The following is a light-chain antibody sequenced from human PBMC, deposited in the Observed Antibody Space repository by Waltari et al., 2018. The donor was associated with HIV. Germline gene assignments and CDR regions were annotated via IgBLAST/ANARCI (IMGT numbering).Light chain of an antibody. Sequence: QSALTQPASVSGSPGQSITISCTGTSSDVGAYNYVSWYQQHPGKAPNLMIYEVSNRLSGVSNRFYASKSGNTASLTISGLQAEDEADYYCSSYTTNNTRVFGGGTKLTVL. V-gene: IGLV2-14*03. J-gene: IGLJ3*02. CDR2: EVS. CDR3: SSYTTNNTRV. CDR1: SSDVGAYNY.